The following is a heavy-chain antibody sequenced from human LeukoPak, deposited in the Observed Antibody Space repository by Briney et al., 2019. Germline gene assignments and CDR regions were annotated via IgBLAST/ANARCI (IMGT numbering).Heavy chain of an antibody. CDR1: GGSISSGGYY. V-gene: IGHV4-39*01. J-gene: IGHJ4*02. D-gene: IGHD2-2*01. CDR3: ARQHCSSTSCHLDY. Sequence: SETLSLTCTVSGGSISSGGYYWRWIRQHPGKGLEWIGYIYYSGSTYYNPSLKSRVTISVDTSKNQFSLKLSSVTAADTAVYYCARQHCSSTSCHLDYWGQGTLVTVSS. CDR2: IYYSGST.